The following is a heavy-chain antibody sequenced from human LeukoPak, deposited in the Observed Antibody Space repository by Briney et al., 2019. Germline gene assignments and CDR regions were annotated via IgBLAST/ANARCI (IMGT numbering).Heavy chain of an antibody. CDR3: AAIQGSFDY. J-gene: IGHJ4*02. Sequence: SETLSLTCTVSGYSISSGYYWGWIRQSPGKGLEWIGSIHHSGDTYYNPSVRSRVTISVDTSKNHFSLKVSSVTAADTAVYYCAAIQGSFDYWGQGTLVIVSS. CDR2: IHHSGDT. D-gene: IGHD2-15*01. V-gene: IGHV4-38-2*02. CDR1: GYSISSGYY.